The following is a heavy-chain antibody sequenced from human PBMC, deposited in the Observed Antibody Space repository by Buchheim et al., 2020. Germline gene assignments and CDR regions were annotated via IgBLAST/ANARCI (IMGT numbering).Heavy chain of an antibody. V-gene: IGHV4-30-2*01. CDR3: ARSSSAGLFDY. Sequence: QLQLQESGSGLVKPSQTLSLTCAVSGGSISSGGYFWSWVRQPPGKGLEWIGYFYHSGNTYYNPSLKSRVTISVDRSTNQFSLKLSSVTAADTAVYYCARSSSAGLFDYWGQGTL. CDR2: FYHSGNT. D-gene: IGHD6-6*01. CDR1: GGSISSGGYF. J-gene: IGHJ4*02.